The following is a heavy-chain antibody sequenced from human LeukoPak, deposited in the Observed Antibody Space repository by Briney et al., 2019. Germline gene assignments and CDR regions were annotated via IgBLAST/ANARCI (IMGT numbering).Heavy chain of an antibody. D-gene: IGHD2-15*01. CDR2: ISSNGGTT. J-gene: IGHJ6*03. CDR1: GFTFSNYP. Sequence: QPGGSLRLSCAASGFTFSNYPMHWVRQAPGKGLEYVSAISSNGGTTYYANSVKGRFTISRDNSKSTLFLQMGTLRTEDMAVYYCARDLLSWSGSGDYYYYMDVWGKGTTVTVSS. V-gene: IGHV3-64*01. CDR3: ARDLLSWSGSGDYYYYMDV.